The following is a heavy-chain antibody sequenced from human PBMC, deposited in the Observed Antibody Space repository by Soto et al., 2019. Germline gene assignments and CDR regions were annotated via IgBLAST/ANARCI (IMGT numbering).Heavy chain of an antibody. CDR2: IYYSGST. CDR3: AREREYSSGYSFASYFDY. V-gene: IGHV4-31*03. CDR1: GGSISSGGYY. D-gene: IGHD3-22*01. J-gene: IGHJ4*02. Sequence: PSETLSLTCTVSGGSISSGGYYWSWIRQHPGKGLEWIGYIYYSGSTYYNPSLKSRVTISVDTSKNQFSLKLSSVTAADTAVYYCAREREYSSGYSFASYFDYWGQGTLVTVSS.